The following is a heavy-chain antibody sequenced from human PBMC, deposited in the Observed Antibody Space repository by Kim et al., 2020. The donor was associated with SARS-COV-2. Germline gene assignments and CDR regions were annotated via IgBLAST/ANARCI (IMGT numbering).Heavy chain of an antibody. Sequence: SETLSLTCTVSGGSISSYYWSWIRQPPGKGLEWIGYIYYSGSTNYNPSLKSRVTISVDTSKNQFSLKLSSVTAADTAVYYCASGSGYDFSYWGQGTLVTVSS. J-gene: IGHJ4*02. CDR1: GGSISSYY. CDR2: IYYSGST. D-gene: IGHD5-12*01. CDR3: ASGSGYDFSY. V-gene: IGHV4-59*01.